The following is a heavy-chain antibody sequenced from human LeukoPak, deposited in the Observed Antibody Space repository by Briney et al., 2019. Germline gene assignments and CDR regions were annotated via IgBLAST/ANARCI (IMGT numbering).Heavy chain of an antibody. D-gene: IGHD5-24*01. CDR1: GFTFSSYG. Sequence: GGSLRLSRAASGFTFSSYGLHWVRQAPGKGLECVAVISKDGSNEHYADPGKGRFTISRDNSKNTLYLQMNSLRTEDTAVYYCVRDRGDGYNQIDYWGQGTLVTVSS. CDR2: ISKDGSNE. CDR3: VRDRGDGYNQIDY. V-gene: IGHV3-30*04. J-gene: IGHJ4*02.